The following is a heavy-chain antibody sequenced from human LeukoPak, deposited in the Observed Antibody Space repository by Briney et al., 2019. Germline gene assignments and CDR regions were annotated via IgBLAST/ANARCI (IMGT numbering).Heavy chain of an antibody. CDR3: ARDLGANYWFGELSYFDY. J-gene: IGHJ4*02. D-gene: IGHD3-10*01. CDR1: GYTFTSYY. CDR2: INPSGGST. V-gene: IGHV1-46*01. Sequence: ASVTVSCKASGYTFTSYYMHWVRQAPGQGLEWMGIINPSGGSTSYAQKFQGRVTMTRDTSTSTVYMELSSLRSEDTAVYYCARDLGANYWFGELSYFDYWGQGTLVTVSS.